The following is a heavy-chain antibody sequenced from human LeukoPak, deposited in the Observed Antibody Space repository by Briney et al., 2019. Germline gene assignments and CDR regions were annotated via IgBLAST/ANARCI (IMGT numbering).Heavy chain of an antibody. V-gene: IGHV4-34*01. CDR3: ARGKPVRMIVVVGYYFDY. CDR2: INHSGST. D-gene: IGHD3-22*01. CDR1: GGSFSGYY. J-gene: IGHJ4*02. Sequence: SETLSLTCAVYGGSFSGYYWSWIRQPPGKGLEWIGEINHSGSTNYNPSPKSRVTISVDTSKNQFSLKLSSVTAADTAVYYCARGKPVRMIVVVGYYFDYGGQETLVTVSS.